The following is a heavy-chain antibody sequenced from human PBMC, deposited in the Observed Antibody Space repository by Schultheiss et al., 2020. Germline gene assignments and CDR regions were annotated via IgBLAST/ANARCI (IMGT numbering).Heavy chain of an antibody. CDR3: AKGYSYGSLDC. J-gene: IGHJ4*02. D-gene: IGHD5-24*01. CDR1: GFTFNSHA. CDR2: ISGSGGST. Sequence: GGSLRLSFAASGFTFNSHAMSWVRQAPGKGLAWVSGISGSGGSTYYADSVKGRFTISRDNSKNTLYLQMNSLRAEDTAVYYCAKGYSYGSLDCWGQGALVTVSS. V-gene: IGHV3-23*01.